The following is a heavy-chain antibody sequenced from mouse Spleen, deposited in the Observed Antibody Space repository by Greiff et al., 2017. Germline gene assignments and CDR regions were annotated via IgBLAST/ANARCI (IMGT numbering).Heavy chain of an antibody. CDR1: GYTFTDYE. D-gene: IGHD1-1*01. V-gene: IGHV1-15*01. Sequence: VQLQQSGAELVRPGASVTLSCKASGYTFTDYELHWVKQTPMHGLEWIGALDPDTGGTAYNQKFKGTAILTADKYSSTAYLELRSLTSEDSAVYYCTRSDTTVVVPLDYWGQGTTLTVSS. CDR3: TRSDTTVVVPLDY. CDR2: LDPDTGGT. J-gene: IGHJ2*01.